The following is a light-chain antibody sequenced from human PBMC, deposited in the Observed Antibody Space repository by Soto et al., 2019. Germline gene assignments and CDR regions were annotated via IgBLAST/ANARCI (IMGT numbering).Light chain of an antibody. J-gene: IGKJ1*01. V-gene: IGKV1-9*01. CDR3: QQLNSFPWT. CDR1: QGISRY. Sequence: DIQMTQSPSSLSASVGDRVTITCRASQGISRYLAWYQQKPGEAPKLLIYAASTLQTGVPSRFSGSGSGTDFTLTISSLQPEDFATYYCQQLNSFPWTFGQGSTVEIK. CDR2: AAS.